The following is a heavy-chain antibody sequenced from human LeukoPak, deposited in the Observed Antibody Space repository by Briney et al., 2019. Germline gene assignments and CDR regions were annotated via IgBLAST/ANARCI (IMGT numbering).Heavy chain of an antibody. V-gene: IGHV4-4*07. CDR2: IYSSGST. CDR1: GGSISSYY. J-gene: IGHJ5*02. CDR3: ARGLEYYDFWSGNWFDP. Sequence: SETLSLTCTISGGSISSYYWSWIRQPAGKALEWIGRIYSSGSTNYNPSLKGRVTMSVDTSRNQFSLKLSSVTAADTAVYYCARGLEYYDFWSGNWFDPWGQGTLVTVSS. D-gene: IGHD3-3*01.